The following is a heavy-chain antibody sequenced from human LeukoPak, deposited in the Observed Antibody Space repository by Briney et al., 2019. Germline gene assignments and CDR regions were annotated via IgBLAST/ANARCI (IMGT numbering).Heavy chain of an antibody. CDR2: ISAYNGNT. Sequence: ASVKVSCKASGYTFTSYGISWVRQAPGQGLEWMGWISAYNGNTNYAQKLQGRVNMTNDTSTSTAYMELRSLRSDDTAVYYCARAGFGWELPRGLDYYYMDVWGKGTTVTVSS. V-gene: IGHV1-18*01. CDR3: ARAGFGWELPRGLDYYYMDV. D-gene: IGHD1-26*01. J-gene: IGHJ6*03. CDR1: GYTFTSYG.